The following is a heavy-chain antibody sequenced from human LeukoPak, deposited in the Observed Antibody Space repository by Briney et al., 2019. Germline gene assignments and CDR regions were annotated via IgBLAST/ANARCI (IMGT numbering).Heavy chain of an antibody. Sequence: GGSLRLSCAASGFTFSSAWMSWVRQAPGKGLEWVSSVSSSSSYIYYADSVKGRFTISRDNAKNSLYLQMNSLRAEDTAVYYCARGEQWLVQDAFDIWGQGTMVTVSS. D-gene: IGHD6-19*01. CDR3: ARGEQWLVQDAFDI. CDR1: GFTFSSAW. V-gene: IGHV3-21*01. CDR2: VSSSSSYI. J-gene: IGHJ3*02.